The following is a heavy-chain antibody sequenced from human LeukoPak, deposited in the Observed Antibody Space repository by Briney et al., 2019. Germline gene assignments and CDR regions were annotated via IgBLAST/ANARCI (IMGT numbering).Heavy chain of an antibody. V-gene: IGHV3-21*01. D-gene: IGHD3-10*01. J-gene: IGHJ4*02. CDR2: ISSSSYI. CDR3: ATPLWFGELYDY. CDR1: GFTFSSYS. Sequence: GGSLRLSCAASGFTFSSYSMNWVRQAPGKGLEWVSSISSSSYIYYADSVKGRFTISRDNAKNSLYLQMNSLRAEDTAVYYCATPLWFGELYDYWGQGTLVTVSS.